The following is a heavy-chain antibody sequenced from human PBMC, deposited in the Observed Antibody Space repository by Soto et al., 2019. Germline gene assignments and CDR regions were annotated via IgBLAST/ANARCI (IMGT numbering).Heavy chain of an antibody. V-gene: IGHV3-23*01. J-gene: IGHJ3*02. D-gene: IGHD1-7*01. Sequence: EVQLLESGGGLVQPGGSLRLSCAASGFTFSSYAMNWVGQAPGMGLEWVSAISGSGGSTYYADSVKGRFTISRDSSKNTLYLQMNSLRAEDTAVYYCAKGNSWSPALVLDIWGQETMVTVSS. CDR3: AKGNSWSPALVLDI. CDR1: GFTFSSYA. CDR2: ISGSGGST.